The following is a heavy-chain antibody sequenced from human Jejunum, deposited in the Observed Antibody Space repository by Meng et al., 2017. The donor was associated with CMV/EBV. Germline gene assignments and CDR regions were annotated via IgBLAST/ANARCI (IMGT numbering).Heavy chain of an antibody. Sequence: FSDYFMTWIRQAPGKGLEWIAYISTSGDTISYADSVKGRFTISRDNANNSLYLHMNSLRVEDTAVYYCARSVTTSDFDYYYGMDVWGQGTTVTVSS. J-gene: IGHJ6*02. CDR3: ARSVTTSDFDYYYGMDV. CDR2: ISTSGDTI. D-gene: IGHD5-12*01. CDR1: FSDYF. V-gene: IGHV3-11*04.